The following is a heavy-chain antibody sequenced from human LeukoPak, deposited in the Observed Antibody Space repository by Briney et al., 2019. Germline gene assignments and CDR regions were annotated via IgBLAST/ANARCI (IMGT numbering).Heavy chain of an antibody. J-gene: IGHJ5*02. CDR3: ARTAVRITIFGVVPNWFDP. Sequence: ASVRVSXKASGYTFTGYYMHWVRQAPGQGLEWMGRINPNSGGTNYAQKFQGRVTMTRDTSISTAYMELSRLRSDDTAVYYCARTAVRITIFGVVPNWFDPWGQGTLVTVSS. D-gene: IGHD3-3*01. V-gene: IGHV1-2*06. CDR2: INPNSGGT. CDR1: GYTFTGYY.